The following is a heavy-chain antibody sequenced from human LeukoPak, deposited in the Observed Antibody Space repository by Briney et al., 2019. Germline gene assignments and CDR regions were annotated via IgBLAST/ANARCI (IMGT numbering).Heavy chain of an antibody. CDR1: GFLLSVYS. J-gene: IGHJ4*02. D-gene: IGHD4-17*01. CDR3: ARSLRDYGAYCFDF. CDR2: ISGVSTNI. Sequence: GGSLTLLCALCGFLLSVYSVNWVLQAPGKGVMCVSYISGVSTNIYYAHSVKGRFTISRDKAKNSLYLQMNSLRAEDTAVYYCARSLRDYGAYCFDFWGQGTLVAVSS. V-gene: IGHV3-48*01.